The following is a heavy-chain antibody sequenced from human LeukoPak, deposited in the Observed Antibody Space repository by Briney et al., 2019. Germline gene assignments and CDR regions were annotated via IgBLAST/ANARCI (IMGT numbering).Heavy chain of an antibody. CDR1: GDSISSYY. CDR2: INHSGRS. Sequence: SETLSLTCTVSGDSISSYYWSWVRQAPGKGLEWFGYINHSGRSNYNPSLKSRVTISLDSSKNQFSLKLSSVTAADTAVYYCARGPPHGGSYFDYWGQGTLVTASS. D-gene: IGHD3-16*01. V-gene: IGHV4-59*01. CDR3: ARGPPHGGSYFDY. J-gene: IGHJ4*02.